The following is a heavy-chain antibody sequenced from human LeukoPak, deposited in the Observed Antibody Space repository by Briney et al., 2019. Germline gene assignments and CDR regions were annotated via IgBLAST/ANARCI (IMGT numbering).Heavy chain of an antibody. Sequence: ASVKASCKASGYTFTSYYMNWVRQAPGQGLEWLGIINPSGGSTSYAQKFQGRVTMTRDTSTSTVYMELSSLRSEDTAVYYCARPVVPAARTASFDLWGRGTLVTVSS. D-gene: IGHD2-2*01. V-gene: IGHV1-46*01. CDR1: GYTFTSYY. CDR3: ARPVVPAARTASFDL. CDR2: INPSGGST. J-gene: IGHJ2*01.